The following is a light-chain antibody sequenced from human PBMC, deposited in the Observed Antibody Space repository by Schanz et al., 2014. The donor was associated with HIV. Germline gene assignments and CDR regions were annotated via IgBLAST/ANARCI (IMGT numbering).Light chain of an antibody. V-gene: IGLV2-14*03. CDR2: DVD. CDR3: CSYTGTYNYV. CDR1: SSDVGGYNF. J-gene: IGLJ1*01. Sequence: QSALTQPASVSGSPGQSITISCTGTSSDVGGYNFVSWYQQHPGKAPKLILFDVDDRPSGVSNRFSGSRSGNTASLTISGLQAEDEADYFCCSYTGTYNYVFGSGTQLTVL.